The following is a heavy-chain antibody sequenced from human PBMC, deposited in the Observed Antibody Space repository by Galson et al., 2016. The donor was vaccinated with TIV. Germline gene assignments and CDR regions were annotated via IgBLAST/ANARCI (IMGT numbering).Heavy chain of an antibody. CDR2: IYPGDSYT. Sequence: QSGAEVTKPGESLKISCKASGYSFTSFWIGWVRQMPGKGLEWMGVIYPGDSYTTYSSSFQGQVTISADKSSNTAYLQWSSLMASDTAMYFCASSRPELRYFDWQRPQYFDYWGQGSLVTVSS. J-gene: IGHJ4*02. D-gene: IGHD3-9*01. V-gene: IGHV5-51*01. CDR3: ASSRPELRYFDWQRPQYFDY. CDR1: GYSFTSFW.